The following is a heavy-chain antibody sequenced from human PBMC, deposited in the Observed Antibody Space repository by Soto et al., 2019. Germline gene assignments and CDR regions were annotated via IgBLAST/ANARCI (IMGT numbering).Heavy chain of an antibody. V-gene: IGHV3-30*02. D-gene: IGHD6-13*01. CDR2: IWNDGSNE. J-gene: IGHJ6*02. CDR1: GFTFSSYG. Sequence: GGYARLCCEVPGFTFSSYGMHWVRQAPGKGLEWVAIIWNDGSNEYYADSVKGRFTISRDNSKNTLYLQINSLGVEDTAVYYCAKDLWISSLAFVHYYAMDVCGHGTTVTVSS. CDR3: AKDLWISSLAFVHYYAMDV.